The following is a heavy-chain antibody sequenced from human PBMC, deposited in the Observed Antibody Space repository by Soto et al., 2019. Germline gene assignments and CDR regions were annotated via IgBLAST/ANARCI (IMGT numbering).Heavy chain of an antibody. J-gene: IGHJ5*02. CDR2: IYYSGST. Sequence: PSETLSLICTVSGGSISSGGYYWSWIRQHPGKGREWIGYIYYSGSTYYNPSLKSRVTISVDTSKNQFSLKLSSVTAADTAVYYCARVPVQNYYDSSGYLVWFDPWGQGTLVTVSS. V-gene: IGHV4-31*03. D-gene: IGHD3-22*01. CDR3: ARVPVQNYYDSSGYLVWFDP. CDR1: GGSISSGGYY.